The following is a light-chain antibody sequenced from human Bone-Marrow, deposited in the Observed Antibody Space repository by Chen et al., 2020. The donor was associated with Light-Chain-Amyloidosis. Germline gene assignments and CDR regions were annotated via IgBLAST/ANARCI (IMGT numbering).Light chain of an antibody. J-gene: IGLJ3*02. V-gene: IGLV6-57*01. CDR3: QSYQGSSQGV. CDR1: SGSIATNY. CDR2: EDD. Sequence: NFMLTQPHSVSESPGKTVIISCTRSSGSIATNYLQWYHQRPGSSPTTVIYEDDQRPSGVPDRFSGSIDRSSNSASLTISGLKTEDEADYYCQSYQGSSQGVFGGGTKLTVL.